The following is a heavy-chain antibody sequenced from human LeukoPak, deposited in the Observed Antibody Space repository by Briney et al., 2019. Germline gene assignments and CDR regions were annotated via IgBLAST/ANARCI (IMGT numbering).Heavy chain of an antibody. D-gene: IGHD1-26*01. CDR2: ISSSSSYI. V-gene: IGHV3-21*01. CDR3: ARALVGAIDAFDI. Sequence: PRGSLRLSCAASGFTFSSYSMNWVRQAPGKGLEWVSSISSSSSYIYYADSVKGRFTISRDNAKNSLYLQMNSLRAEDTAVYYCARALVGAIDAFDIWGQGTMVTVSS. CDR1: GFTFSSYS. J-gene: IGHJ3*02.